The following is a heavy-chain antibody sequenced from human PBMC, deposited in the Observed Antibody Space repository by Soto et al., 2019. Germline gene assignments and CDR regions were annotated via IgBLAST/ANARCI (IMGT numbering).Heavy chain of an antibody. CDR2: LYSGGAT. CDR3: AGQRDNDYGYPNDALDI. V-gene: IGHV3-53*01. D-gene: IGHD4-17*01. Sequence: EVPLVESGGGLIQPGGSLRLSCAASGFTVSANYMNWVRQAPGKGLQWVSLLYSGGATFYADSVKGRFTISRDSSKNTLYLQMASLRAEDPAVYYCAGQRDNDYGYPNDALDIWGQGTMVTVSS. J-gene: IGHJ3*02. CDR1: GFTVSANY.